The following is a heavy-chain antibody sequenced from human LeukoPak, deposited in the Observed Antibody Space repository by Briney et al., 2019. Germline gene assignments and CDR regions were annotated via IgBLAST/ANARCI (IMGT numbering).Heavy chain of an antibody. CDR3: ARDSRQEMATTPDY. Sequence: GGSLRLSCAASGFTFSSYAMHWVRQAPCKGLEWVAVISYDGSNKYYADSVKGRFTISRDNSKNTLYLQMNSLRAEDTAVYYCARDSRQEMATTPDYWGQGTLVTVSS. D-gene: IGHD5-24*01. CDR1: GFTFSSYA. CDR2: ISYDGSNK. J-gene: IGHJ4*02. V-gene: IGHV3-30-3*01.